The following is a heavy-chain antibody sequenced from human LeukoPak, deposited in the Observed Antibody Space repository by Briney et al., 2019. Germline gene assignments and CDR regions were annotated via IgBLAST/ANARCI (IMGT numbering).Heavy chain of an antibody. D-gene: IGHD7-27*01. CDR2: INHSGST. CDR1: GGSFSGYY. CDR3: ARGNWGSNWYFDL. J-gene: IGHJ2*01. V-gene: IGHV4-34*01. Sequence: PSETLSLTCAVYGGSFSGYYWSWIRQPPGKGLEWIGEINHSGSTNYNPSLKSRVTISVDTSKNQFSLKLSSVTAADTAVYYCARGNWGSNWYFDLWGCGTLVTVSS.